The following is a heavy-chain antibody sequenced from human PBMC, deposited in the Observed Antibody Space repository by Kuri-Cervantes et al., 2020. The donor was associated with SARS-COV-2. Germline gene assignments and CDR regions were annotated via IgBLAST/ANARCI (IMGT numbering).Heavy chain of an antibody. CDR2: ISSSSYI. V-gene: IGHV3-21*04. D-gene: IGHD3-22*01. CDR3: AKDLYESGGYTWAY. J-gene: IGHJ4*02. CDR1: GFTFSSYS. Sequence: GGSLRLSCAASGFTFSSYSMNWVRQAPGKGLEWVSSISSSSYIYYADSVKGRFTISRDSSTNMVSLQMNSLRGDDTAVYYCAKDLYESGGYTWAYWGQGTRVTVSS.